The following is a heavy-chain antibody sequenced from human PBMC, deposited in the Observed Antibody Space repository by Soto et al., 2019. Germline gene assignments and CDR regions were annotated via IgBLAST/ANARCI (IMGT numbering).Heavy chain of an antibody. CDR1: GFTFDSCV. CDR2: ISGSGRYT. V-gene: IGHV3-23*04. Sequence: DVQLVESGGDLVQPGGSLRLSCAASGFTFDSCVMSWVRQAPGKGLEWLSLISGSGRYTDYADSVKGRFTISRDNSKNTLYLPINSLRVEDTAVYYCAKDPQSERIQPDYGMDVWGQGTTVTVSS. J-gene: IGHJ6*02. CDR3: AKDPQSERIQPDYGMDV.